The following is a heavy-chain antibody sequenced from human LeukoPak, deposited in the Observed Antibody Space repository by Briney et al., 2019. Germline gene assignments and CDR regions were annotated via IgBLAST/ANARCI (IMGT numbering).Heavy chain of an antibody. D-gene: IGHD3-16*01. Sequence: TESLSLTCAVYVGSHSVYYWSWVRRPPGKGREGVGEIHHSGSTNYNPSLKSRVTISVDTSKNQFSRKLSSVTAADTAVYYCARVFRWGSRGDYWGEGTQVTLSS. CDR2: IHHSGST. J-gene: IGHJ4*02. CDR3: ARVFRWGSRGDY. CDR1: VGSHSVYY. V-gene: IGHV4-34*01.